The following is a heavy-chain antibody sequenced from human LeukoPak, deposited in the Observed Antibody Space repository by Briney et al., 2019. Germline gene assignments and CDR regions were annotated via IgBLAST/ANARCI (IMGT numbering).Heavy chain of an antibody. CDR3: ARALGGGDCYSY. Sequence: ASVKVSCKASGGTFSSYAISWVRQAPGQGLEWMGGIIPIFGTANYAQKLQGRVTITADESTSTAYMELSSLRSEDTAVYYCARALGGGDCYSYWGQGTLVTVSS. CDR2: IIPIFGTA. V-gene: IGHV1-69*13. CDR1: GGTFSSYA. J-gene: IGHJ4*02. D-gene: IGHD2-21*01.